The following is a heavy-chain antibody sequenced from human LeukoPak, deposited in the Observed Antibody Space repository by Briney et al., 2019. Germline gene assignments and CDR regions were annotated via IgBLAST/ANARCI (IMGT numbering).Heavy chain of an antibody. CDR2: IYSGGST. V-gene: IGHV3-66*01. Sequence: PGGSLRLSRAASEFSVGSNYMTWVRQAPGKGLEWVSLIYSGGSTYYADSVKGRFTISRDNSKNTLYLQMNSLRAEDTAVYYCARDQWELQVDYWGQGTLVTVSS. CDR3: ARDQWELQVDY. D-gene: IGHD1-26*01. CDR1: EFSVGSNY. J-gene: IGHJ4*02.